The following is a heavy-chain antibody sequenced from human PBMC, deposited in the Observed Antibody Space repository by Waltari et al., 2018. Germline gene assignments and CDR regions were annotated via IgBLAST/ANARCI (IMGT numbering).Heavy chain of an antibody. Sequence: EVKLLQSGGDLVQPGGSLSLSCAASGFTFSTYAMDWVRQAPGEGLEWVSSISGSGDSVDSADSVKGRFTTSRDNSKNIMYLQMNSLRVEDTALYYCEVSSSSFGNYWGQGALVTVSS. J-gene: IGHJ4*02. V-gene: IGHV3-23*01. CDR3: EVSSSSFGNY. D-gene: IGHD6-6*01. CDR2: ISGSGDSV. CDR1: GFTFSTYA.